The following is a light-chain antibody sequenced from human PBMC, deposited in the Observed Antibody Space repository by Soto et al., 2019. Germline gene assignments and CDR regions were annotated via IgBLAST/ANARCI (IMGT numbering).Light chain of an antibody. CDR2: SAS. Sequence: DIQMTQSPSSLSASVGDRVTITCRASQSISTYVSWYQHRPGKAPKLLIYSASTLQSGVPPRFSGSGSGTDFNLTISSLQPEDFATYYCQQSFNTLTFGGGTKVEIE. V-gene: IGKV1-39*01. CDR3: QQSFNTLT. J-gene: IGKJ4*01. CDR1: QSISTY.